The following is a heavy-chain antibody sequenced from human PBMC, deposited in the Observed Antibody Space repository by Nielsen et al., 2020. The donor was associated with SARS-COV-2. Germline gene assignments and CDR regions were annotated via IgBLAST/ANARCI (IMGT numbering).Heavy chain of an antibody. J-gene: IGHJ4*02. Sequence: SETLSLTCTVSGGSLSSYYWSWIRQPPGKGLEWIGYIYYSGSTNYSPSLKSRLTISVDTSRNQFSLNLRSVTAADTAVYYCARSAAYYDFWSGYSLDSCGQGTLVTVSS. CDR2: IYYSGST. V-gene: IGHV4-59*08. CDR3: ARSAAYYDFWSGYSLDS. CDR1: GGSLSSYY. D-gene: IGHD3-3*01.